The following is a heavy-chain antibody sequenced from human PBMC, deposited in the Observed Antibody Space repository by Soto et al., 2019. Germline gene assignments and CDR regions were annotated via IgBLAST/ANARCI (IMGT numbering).Heavy chain of an antibody. V-gene: IGHV4-39*01. D-gene: IGHD3-10*02. Sequence: PSETLSLTCTVSDGSISSRNYYWGWIRQSPGKGLEWIGSFFYSGATYYNPSLKSRVTIFVDMSKNQVSLKLSSVTAADSAVHSCARHLFDGGVTYNWFDSWGQGTLVTVSS. CDR2: FFYSGAT. J-gene: IGHJ5*01. CDR3: ARHLFDGGVTYNWFDS. CDR1: DGSISSRNYY.